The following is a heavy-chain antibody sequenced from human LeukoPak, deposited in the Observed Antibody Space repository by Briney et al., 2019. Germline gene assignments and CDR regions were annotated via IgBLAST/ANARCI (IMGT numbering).Heavy chain of an antibody. V-gene: IGHV3-7*03. CDR1: GFTFSSYW. J-gene: IGHJ4*02. D-gene: IGHD6-13*01. Sequence: GGSLRLSCAASGFTFSSYWMSWVRQAPGKGLEWVANIKQDGSEKYYVDSVKSRFTISRDNAKNSLYLQMNSLRAEDTALYYCARDRVYDLREGAPHFDYWGQGTLVTVSS. CDR2: IKQDGSEK. CDR3: ARDRVYDLREGAPHFDY.